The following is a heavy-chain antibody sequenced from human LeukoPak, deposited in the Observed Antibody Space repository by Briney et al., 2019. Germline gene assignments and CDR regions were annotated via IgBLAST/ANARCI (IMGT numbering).Heavy chain of an antibody. CDR1: GFTFSSYE. V-gene: IGHV3-48*03. J-gene: IGHJ4*02. CDR2: ISGSGTTI. D-gene: IGHD6-19*01. CDR3: ARDSRGWYGRLDF. Sequence: PGGSLRLSCAASGFTFSSYEMNWVRQAPGKGLEWVSYISGSGTTIHYADSVKGRFTISRDNAKNSLYLQMNSLRGEDTAVYYCARDSRGWYGRLDFWGQGTLVTVSS.